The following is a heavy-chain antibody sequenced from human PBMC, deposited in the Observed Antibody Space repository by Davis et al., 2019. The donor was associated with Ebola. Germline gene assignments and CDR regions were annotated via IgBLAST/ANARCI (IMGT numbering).Heavy chain of an antibody. CDR3: ARGRSWPLDS. V-gene: IGHV4-39*01. Sequence: SETLSLTCTVSGGSMSSSSSYHWGWIRQPPGKGLEWIGSGTTYYNPSLKSRVTISVDTSKNQFSLKLSSVTTADTAVYYCARGRSWPLDSWGQGTLVTVSS. J-gene: IGHJ4*02. D-gene: IGHD6-13*01. CDR2: GTT. CDR1: GGSMSSSSSYH.